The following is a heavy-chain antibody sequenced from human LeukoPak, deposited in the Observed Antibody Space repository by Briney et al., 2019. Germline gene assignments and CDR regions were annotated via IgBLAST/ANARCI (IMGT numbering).Heavy chain of an antibody. V-gene: IGHV3-23*01. J-gene: IGHJ4*02. Sequence: GGSLRLPCAASGFTFSSYAMSWVRQAPGKGLEWVSVISGSGGSTYYTDSVKGRFTISRDNSKNTLYLQMNSLRAEDTAVYYCAKDKTHNGITGTIFDYWGQGTLVTVSS. CDR2: ISGSGGST. D-gene: IGHD1/OR15-1a*01. CDR1: GFTFSSYA. CDR3: AKDKTHNGITGTIFDY.